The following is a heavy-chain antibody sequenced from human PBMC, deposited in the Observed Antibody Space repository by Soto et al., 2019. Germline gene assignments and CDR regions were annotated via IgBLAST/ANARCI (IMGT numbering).Heavy chain of an antibody. CDR2: IKQDGSEK. Sequence: GGSLRLSCAASGFTFSSYWMSWVRQAPGKGLEWVANIKQDGSEKYYVDSVKGRFTISRDNAKSSLYLQMNSLRAEDTAVYYCARDPYCTGSSCYVRDKYFQDWGQGTLVTVSS. D-gene: IGHD2-15*01. V-gene: IGHV3-7*01. J-gene: IGHJ1*01. CDR1: GFTFSSYW. CDR3: ARDPYCTGSSCYVRDKYFQD.